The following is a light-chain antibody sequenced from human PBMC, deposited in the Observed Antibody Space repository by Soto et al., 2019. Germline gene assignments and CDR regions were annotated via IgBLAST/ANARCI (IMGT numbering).Light chain of an antibody. CDR2: DVS. CDR1: SSDVGAFNY. V-gene: IGLV2-14*03. Sequence: QSALAQPASVSGSPGQAITISCSGTSSDVGAFNYVSWYQHHPGKAPKLMIYDVSNRPSGVSNRFSGSKSGNTASLTISGLRAEDEADYYCNSYTSNNTYVFGTGTKVTVL. CDR3: NSYTSNNTYV. J-gene: IGLJ1*01.